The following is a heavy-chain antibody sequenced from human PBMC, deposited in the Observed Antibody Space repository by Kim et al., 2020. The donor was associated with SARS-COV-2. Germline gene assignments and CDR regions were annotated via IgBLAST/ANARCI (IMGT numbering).Heavy chain of an antibody. V-gene: IGHV1-24*01. J-gene: IGHJ1*01. D-gene: IGHD6-19*01. Sequence: QKFQGRVTMTEDTSTDTAYMELSSLRSEDTAVYYCATDRSSGGRVTYFQHWGQGTLVTVSS. CDR3: ATDRSSGGRVTYFQH.